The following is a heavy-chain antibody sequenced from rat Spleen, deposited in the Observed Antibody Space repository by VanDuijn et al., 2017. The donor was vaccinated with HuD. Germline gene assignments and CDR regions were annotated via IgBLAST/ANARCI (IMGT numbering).Heavy chain of an antibody. D-gene: IGHD1-11*01. CDR1: GFTFSDYN. Sequence: EVQLVESGGGLVQPGRSLKLSCAASGFTFSDYNMAWVRQAPKKGLEWVATIIYDGSSTYYRDSVKGRFTISRDNAKSTLYLQMDSLRSEDTATYYCATHGYGYVMDAWGQGASVTVSS. CDR2: IIYDGSST. V-gene: IGHV5-7*01. CDR3: ATHGYGYVMDA. J-gene: IGHJ4*01.